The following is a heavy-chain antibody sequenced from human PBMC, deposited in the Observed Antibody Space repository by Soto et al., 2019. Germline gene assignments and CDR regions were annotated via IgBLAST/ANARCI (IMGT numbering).Heavy chain of an antibody. D-gene: IGHD2-15*01. J-gene: IGHJ2*01. V-gene: IGHV4-39*01. CDR1: GGSISSSSYY. CDR2: IYYSGST. Sequence: QLQLQESGPGLVKPSETLSLTCTVSGGSISSSSYYWGWIRQPPGKGLEWIGSIYYSGSTYYNPSLKSRVTISVDTSKNQFSLKLSSVTAADTAVYYCARHSILTLGYCSGGSCYGGYWYFDLWGRGTLVTVSS. CDR3: ARHSILTLGYCSGGSCYGGYWYFDL.